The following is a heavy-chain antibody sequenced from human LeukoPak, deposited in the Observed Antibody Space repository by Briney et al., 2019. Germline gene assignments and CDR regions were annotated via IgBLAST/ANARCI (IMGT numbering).Heavy chain of an antibody. CDR3: ARGRLLVAH. J-gene: IGHJ5*02. Sequence: SETLSLTCAVSGGSINNNDWWNWWSWVRQPPGKGLEWIGEIFHSGSSNYNPSLKSRVTISVDKSKNQFSLNLSSVTAADTAVYYCARGRLLVAHWGQGILVTVSS. D-gene: IGHD2-15*01. V-gene: IGHV4-4*02. CDR1: GGSINNNDWWNW. CDR2: IFHSGSS.